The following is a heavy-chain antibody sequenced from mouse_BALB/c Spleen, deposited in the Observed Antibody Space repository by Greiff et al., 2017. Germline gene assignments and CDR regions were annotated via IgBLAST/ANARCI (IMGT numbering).Heavy chain of an antibody. V-gene: IGHV1-87*01. Sequence: VQLQQSGAELARPGASVKLSCKASGYTFTSYWMQWVKQRPGQGLEWIGAIYPGDGDTRYTQKFKGKATLTADKSSSTAYMQLSSLASEDSAVYYCAREGSSSFAYWGQGTLVTVSA. D-gene: IGHD1-1*01. CDR3: AREGSSSFAY. J-gene: IGHJ3*01. CDR1: GYTFTSYW. CDR2: IYPGDGDT.